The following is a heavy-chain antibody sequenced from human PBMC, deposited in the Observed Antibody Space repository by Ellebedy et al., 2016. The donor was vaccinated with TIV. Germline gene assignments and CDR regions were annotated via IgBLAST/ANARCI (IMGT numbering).Heavy chain of an antibody. CDR3: ARRGSYGDYAVQVNSWFDT. J-gene: IGHJ5*02. CDR2: IYQDGSDQ. CDR1: GFSFRSYW. Sequence: GESLKISCAASGFSFRSYWMSWVRQALGKGLAWVANIYQDGSDQYYADSVKGRFTISRDNANKSLFLKMNSLRVDDTAVYYCARRGSYGDYAVQVNSWFDTWGQGTLVSVSS. D-gene: IGHD4-17*01. V-gene: IGHV3-7*01.